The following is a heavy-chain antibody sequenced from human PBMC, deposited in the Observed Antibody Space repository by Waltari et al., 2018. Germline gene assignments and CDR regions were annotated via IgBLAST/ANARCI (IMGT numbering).Heavy chain of an antibody. J-gene: IGHJ4*02. CDR1: GFTFSSYG. V-gene: IGHV3-30*18. CDR2: ITYDGRNK. D-gene: IGHD6-13*01. Sequence: QVQLVESGGGVVQPGRSLRLSCAASGFTFSSYGMHWVRQAPGKGLEWVAVITYDGRNKYYADAVKGRFTISRDNSKNTWFWEMNSLSAEDTAVYYCAKDIRGSWYGGLDYWGQGALVTVSS. CDR3: AKDIRGSWYGGLDY.